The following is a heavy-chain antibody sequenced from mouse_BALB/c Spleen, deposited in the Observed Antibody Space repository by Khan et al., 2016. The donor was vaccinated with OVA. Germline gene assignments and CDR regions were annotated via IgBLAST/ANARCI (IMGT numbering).Heavy chain of an antibody. CDR1: GFTFSTYG. CDR3: ARLAYYYNDEGFAY. Sequence: EVALVESGGDLVKPGGSLKLSCAASGFTFSTYGMSWVRQTPDMRLEWVATISSGGHYPYYPDSVKGRFTIPRDTAKNTLYLQMSSLKSEDTAIYYCARLAYYYNDEGFAYWGQGTLVTVSA. CDR2: ISSGGHYP. J-gene: IGHJ3*01. D-gene: IGHD1-1*01. V-gene: IGHV5-6*01.